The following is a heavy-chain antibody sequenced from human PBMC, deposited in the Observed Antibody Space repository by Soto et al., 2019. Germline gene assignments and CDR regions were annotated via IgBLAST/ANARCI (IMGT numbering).Heavy chain of an antibody. V-gene: IGHV4-31*03. Sequence: QVQLQESGPGLVKPSQTLSLTCTVSGGSISSGGYYWSWIRQHPGKGLEWIGYIYYSGSTYYNPYLKSRVTISVDTSKNQFSLKLSSVTAADTAVYYCARDQRSYCSGGSCYSSAFDIWGQGTMVTVSS. CDR2: IYYSGST. J-gene: IGHJ3*02. CDR3: ARDQRSYCSGGSCYSSAFDI. CDR1: GGSISSGGYY. D-gene: IGHD2-15*01.